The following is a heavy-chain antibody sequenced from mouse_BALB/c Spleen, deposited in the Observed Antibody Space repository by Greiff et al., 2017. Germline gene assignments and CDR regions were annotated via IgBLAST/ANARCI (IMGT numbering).Heavy chain of an antibody. CDR2: IWAGGST. J-gene: IGHJ4*01. V-gene: IGHV2-9*02. CDR3: AREGERNAMDY. CDR1: GFSLTSYG. Sequence: VHLVESGPGLVAPSQSLSITCTVSGFSLTSYGVHWVRQPPGKGLEWLGVIWAGGSTNYNSALMSRLSISKDNSKSQVFLKMNSLQTDDTAMYYCAREGERNAMDYWGQGTSVTVSS.